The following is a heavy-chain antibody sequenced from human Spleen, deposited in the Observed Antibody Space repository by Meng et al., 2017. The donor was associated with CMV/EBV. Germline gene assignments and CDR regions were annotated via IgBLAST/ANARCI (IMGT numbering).Heavy chain of an antibody. CDR2: ISGGGGSS. Sequence: GESLKISCAASGFTFSSYSMNWVRQAPGKGLEWVSTISGGGGSSYYADSVKGRFTISRDNSKSSLYLQMNSLRAEDTATYYCARAIDKLGYCTSASCYYFDSWGQGTLVTAPQ. CDR3: ARAIDKLGYCTSASCYYFDS. D-gene: IGHD2-2*01. V-gene: IGHV3-23*01. J-gene: IGHJ4*02. CDR1: GFTFSSYS.